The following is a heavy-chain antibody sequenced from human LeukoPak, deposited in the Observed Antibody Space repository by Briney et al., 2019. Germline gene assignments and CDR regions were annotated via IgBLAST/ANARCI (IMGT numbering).Heavy chain of an antibody. D-gene: IGHD1-26*01. CDR2: ISGSGGST. J-gene: IGHJ4*02. Sequence: GGSLRLSCAASGFTFSSYAMTWVRQAPGKGLEWVSFISGSGGSTNSADSVKGRFTISRDNSKNTLYLQMNSLRAEDTAVYYCAKDLDSGTYYVLDYWGQGTLVTVSS. CDR1: GFTFSSYA. V-gene: IGHV3-23*01. CDR3: AKDLDSGTYYVLDY.